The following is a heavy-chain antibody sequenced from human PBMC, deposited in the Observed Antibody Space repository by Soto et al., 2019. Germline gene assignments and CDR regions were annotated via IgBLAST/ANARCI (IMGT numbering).Heavy chain of an antibody. V-gene: IGHV1-3*01. Sequence: ASVKVSCKASGYTFTSYAMHWVRQAPGQRLEWMGWINAGNGNTKYSQKFQGRVTITRDTSASTAYMELSSLRSEDTAVYYCAREGEGQLPINWFDPWGQGTLVTVS. CDR2: INAGNGNT. J-gene: IGHJ5*02. CDR1: GYTFTSYA. D-gene: IGHD2-2*01. CDR3: AREGEGQLPINWFDP.